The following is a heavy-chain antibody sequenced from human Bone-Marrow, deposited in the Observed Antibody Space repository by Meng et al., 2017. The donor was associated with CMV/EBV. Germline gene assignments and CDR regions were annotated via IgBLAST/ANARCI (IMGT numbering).Heavy chain of an antibody. V-gene: IGHV1-69*10. Sequence: SVKVSCKASGYTFTSYGISWVRQAPGQGLEWMGGIIPILGIANYAQKFQGRVTITADKSTSTAYMELSSLRSEDTAVYYCARQRSTVDNWFDPWGQGTLVTVSS. CDR1: GYTFTSYG. D-gene: IGHD4-23*01. CDR3: ARQRSTVDNWFDP. CDR2: IIPILGIA. J-gene: IGHJ5*02.